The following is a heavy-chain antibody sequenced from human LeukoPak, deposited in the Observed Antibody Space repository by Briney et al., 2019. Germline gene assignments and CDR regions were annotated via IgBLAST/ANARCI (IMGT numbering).Heavy chain of an antibody. CDR2: IWSDGRTK. Sequence: GGSLRLSCAASGFTFSSSGMHWVRQAPGKGLEWVAVIWSDGRTKDYGDSVKGRFTISRDNSKNTLYLQLSSLRVEDTAVYYCARDSGNSPFDYWGQGTLVTVSS. CDR3: ARDSGNSPFDY. D-gene: IGHD4-23*01. CDR1: GFTFSSSG. J-gene: IGHJ4*02. V-gene: IGHV3-33*01.